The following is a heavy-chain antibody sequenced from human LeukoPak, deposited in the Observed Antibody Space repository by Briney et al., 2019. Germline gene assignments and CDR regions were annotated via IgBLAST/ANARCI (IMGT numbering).Heavy chain of an antibody. CDR2: IYYSGST. V-gene: IGHV4-59*08. D-gene: IGHD6-19*01. CDR1: GGSISSYY. Sequence: PSETLSLTCTVSGGSISSYYWSWIRQPPGKGLEWIGYIYYSGSTNYNPSLKSRVTISVDTSKNQFSLKLSSVTAADTAVYYCAKTSLDSSGFPFDYWGQGTLVTVSS. J-gene: IGHJ4*02. CDR3: AKTSLDSSGFPFDY.